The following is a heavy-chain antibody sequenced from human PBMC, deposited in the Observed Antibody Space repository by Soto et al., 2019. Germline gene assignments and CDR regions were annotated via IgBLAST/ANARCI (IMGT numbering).Heavy chain of an antibody. CDR2: IYWNDDK. CDR1: GFSLSTSGVG. V-gene: IGHV2-5*01. CDR3: AHRTYSSWYPLDAFDI. Sequence: QITLKESGPTLVKPTQTLTLTCTFSGFSLSTSGVGVGWIRQPPGKALEWLALIYWNDDKRYSPSLKSRLTITKDTSKNQVVLTMTNMDPVDTVTYYCAHRTYSSWYPLDAFDIWGQGTMVTVSS. D-gene: IGHD6-13*01. J-gene: IGHJ3*02.